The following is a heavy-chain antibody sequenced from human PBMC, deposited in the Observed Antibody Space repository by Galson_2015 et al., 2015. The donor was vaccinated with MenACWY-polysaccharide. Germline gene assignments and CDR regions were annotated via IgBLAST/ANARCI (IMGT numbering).Heavy chain of an antibody. V-gene: IGHV4-4*06. D-gene: IGHD2-21*02. Sequence: GSTNFNPSLEGRVAMSVDTSKNQITLQLSSVIVADTAVYYCARRLKGFGMDVWGQGTTVAVSS. CDR3: ARRLKGFGMDV. J-gene: IGHJ6*02. CDR2: GST.